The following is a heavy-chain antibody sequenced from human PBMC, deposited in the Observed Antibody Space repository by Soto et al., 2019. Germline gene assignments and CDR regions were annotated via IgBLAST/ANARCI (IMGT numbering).Heavy chain of an antibody. Sequence: EVQLLESGGGLVQPGGSLRLSCEVSGFTFSSYGMNWVRQAPDKGLEWVSTSGRGGDIYYADSVKGRFTISRDISKNTLFLQMNSLRAEDTALYFCAKDGTTGGIHYYGMDVWGQGTTVTVSS. D-gene: IGHD2-15*01. J-gene: IGHJ6*02. CDR3: AKDGTTGGIHYYGMDV. CDR1: GFTFSSYG. CDR2: SGRGGDI. V-gene: IGHV3-23*01.